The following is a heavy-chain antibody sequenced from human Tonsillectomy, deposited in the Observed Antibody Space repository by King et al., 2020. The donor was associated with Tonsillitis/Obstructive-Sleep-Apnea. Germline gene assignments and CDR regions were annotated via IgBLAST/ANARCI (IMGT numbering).Heavy chain of an antibody. V-gene: IGHV6-1*01. CDR2: TYYRSKWYN. CDR3: LREGGGNSGNDY. Sequence: VQLQQSCPGLVKPSQTLALTSAISGDSVSSNSTSWNWIMQSPSTGLEWLGRTYYRSKWYNDYSVSVKSRITINPDTSKNQFSLQLNSVTPEDTAVCYCLREGGGNSGNDYWGQGTLVTVSS. CDR1: GDSVSSNSTS. J-gene: IGHJ4*02. D-gene: IGHD4-23*01.